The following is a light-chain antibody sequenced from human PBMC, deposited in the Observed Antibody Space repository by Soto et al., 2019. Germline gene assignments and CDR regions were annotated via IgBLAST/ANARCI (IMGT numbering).Light chain of an antibody. CDR1: QSLIHSDGNTY. Sequence: DVVMTQSPLFLPVTLGQPASISCRSSQSLIHSDGNTYLSWFQQRPGQSPRRLIYEVSDRDSGVPDRFTGSGSGNDFTLKSSRVEAEDVGVYYCLQGTHWPWTFGQGTEVEIK. J-gene: IGKJ1*01. CDR3: LQGTHWPWT. V-gene: IGKV2-30*02. CDR2: EVS.